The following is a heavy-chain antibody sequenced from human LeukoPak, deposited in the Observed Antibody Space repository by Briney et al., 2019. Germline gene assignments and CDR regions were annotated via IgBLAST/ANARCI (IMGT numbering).Heavy chain of an antibody. J-gene: IGHJ3*02. Sequence: ASVKVSCKASGYTFTGYYMHWVRQAPGQGLEWMGWINPNSGGTNYAQKFQGRVTMTRDTSISTAYMELSRLRPDDTAVYYCARGSDYVWGSYRQPLTDAFDIWGQGTMVTVSS. CDR2: INPNSGGT. V-gene: IGHV1-2*02. CDR1: GYTFTGYY. D-gene: IGHD3-16*02. CDR3: ARGSDYVWGSYRQPLTDAFDI.